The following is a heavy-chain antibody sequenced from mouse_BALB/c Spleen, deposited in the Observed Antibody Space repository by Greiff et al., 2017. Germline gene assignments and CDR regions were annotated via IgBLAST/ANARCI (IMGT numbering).Heavy chain of an antibody. CDR3: ARSGGSTFDY. V-gene: IGHV1-82*01. CDR1: GYAFSSSW. Sequence: QVQLQQSGPELVKPGASVKISCKASGYAFSSSWMNWVKQRPGQGLEWIGRIYPGDGDTNYNGKFKGKATLTADKSSSTAYMQLSSLTSEDSAVYFCARSGGSTFDYWGQGTTLTVSS. D-gene: IGHD1-1*01. CDR2: IYPGDGDT. J-gene: IGHJ2*01.